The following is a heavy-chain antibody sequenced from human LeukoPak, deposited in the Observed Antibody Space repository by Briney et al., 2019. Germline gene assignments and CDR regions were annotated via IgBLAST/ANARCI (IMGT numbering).Heavy chain of an antibody. CDR2: IYYSGVT. Sequence: SETLSLTCTMSGGSMINYYWGWIRQTPGKGLECLGYIYYSGVTDYNPSLKSRVMISIDTSKSQFSLNLNSVTAADTAVYYCARLGSQLWRYFDCWGQGTLVTVSS. D-gene: IGHD5-18*01. CDR1: GGSMINYY. J-gene: IGHJ4*02. CDR3: ARLGSQLWRYFDC. V-gene: IGHV4-59*01.